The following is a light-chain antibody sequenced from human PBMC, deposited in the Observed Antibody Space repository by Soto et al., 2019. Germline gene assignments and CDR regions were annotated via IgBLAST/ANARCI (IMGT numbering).Light chain of an antibody. CDR3: MQALQSLT. J-gene: IGKJ5*01. Sequence: EIVMTQSPLTLPVTPGEPASISFSSSQSLLYNNTYNYLDWYVQKPGQSPQLLIYFGSNRAPGVPDRFSGSGSGTDFTLKINRVEAEDVGTYYCMQALQSLTFGQGTDWRL. CDR1: QSLLYNNTYNY. V-gene: IGKV2-28*01. CDR2: FGS.